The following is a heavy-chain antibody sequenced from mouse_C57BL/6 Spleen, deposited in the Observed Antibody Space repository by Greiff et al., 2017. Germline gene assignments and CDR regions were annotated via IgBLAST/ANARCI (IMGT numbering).Heavy chain of an antibody. Sequence: VKQRTEQGLEWIGRIDPEDGETKYAPKFQGKATITADTSSNTAYLQLSSLTSEDTAVYYCASTTVVGEAYWGQGTTLTVSS. CDR3: ASTTVVGEAY. V-gene: IGHV14-2*01. CDR2: IDPEDGET. D-gene: IGHD1-1*01. J-gene: IGHJ2*01.